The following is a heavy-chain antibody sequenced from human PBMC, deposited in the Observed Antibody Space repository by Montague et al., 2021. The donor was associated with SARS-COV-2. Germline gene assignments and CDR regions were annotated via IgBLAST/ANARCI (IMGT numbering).Heavy chain of an antibody. CDR2: VYHTGST. CDR3: VKEKYYFDDSGSK. Sequence: SETLSLTCSVSGVSISSGSYYWSWVRQPPGKGLEWIGYVYHTGSTNHNPSIKSRVTLSIDTTKNQFSLNLTSVTAADMAVFYCVKEKYYFDDSGSKWGQGALVTV. J-gene: IGHJ4*02. V-gene: IGHV4-61*01. CDR1: GVSISSGSYY. D-gene: IGHD3-22*01.